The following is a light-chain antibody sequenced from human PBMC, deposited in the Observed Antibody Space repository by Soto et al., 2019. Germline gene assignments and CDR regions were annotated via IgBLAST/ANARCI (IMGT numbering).Light chain of an antibody. V-gene: IGKV3-15*01. CDR3: LQFQKWQLT. Sequence: EIVMTQSPATVSVSPGERATLSCRASESANSNLAWYQQKPGQAPRLLIYGASNRATGMPARFSGSGSRTEFYLTISSLQSEEFAIYYCLQFQKWQLTFGGETKVDIK. J-gene: IGKJ4*01. CDR2: GAS. CDR1: ESANSN.